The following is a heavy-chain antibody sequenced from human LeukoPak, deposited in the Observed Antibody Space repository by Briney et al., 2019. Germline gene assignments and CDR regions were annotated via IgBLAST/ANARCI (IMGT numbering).Heavy chain of an antibody. V-gene: IGHV3-21*04. CDR1: EFTFTTYS. J-gene: IGHJ4*02. Sequence: GGSLRLSCAASEFTFTTYSMNWVRQAPGKGLEWVSSISSNSKYINYADSVKGRFTISRDNAKNTLYLQMNSLRAEDTAVYYCAKDNGPSPYWGQGTLVTVSS. CDR3: AKDNGPSPY. CDR2: ISSNSKYI.